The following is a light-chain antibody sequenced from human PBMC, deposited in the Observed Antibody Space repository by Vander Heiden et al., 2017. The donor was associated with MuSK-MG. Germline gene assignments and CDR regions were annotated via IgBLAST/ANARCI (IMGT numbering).Light chain of an antibody. Sequence: SSLAHSASVSGSAGPSNTISCTGTSSDVGSYNLVSWYQQHPGKAPRLMIYEVSERPSGVSNRFSGTKSGETASLRRPGLKAEDEADYFCHSYAGSKTGIFGGGTKLTVL. CDR1: SSDVGSYNL. CDR3: HSYAGSKTGI. CDR2: EVS. V-gene: IGLV2-23*02. J-gene: IGLJ2*01.